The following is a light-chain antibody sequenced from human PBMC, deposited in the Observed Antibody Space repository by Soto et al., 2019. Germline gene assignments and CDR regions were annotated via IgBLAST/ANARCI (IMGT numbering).Light chain of an antibody. CDR3: QQYGTPRSVT. J-gene: IGKJ5*01. V-gene: IGKV3-20*01. CDR1: QSVDSNY. Sequence: EIVLTQSPGTLSLSPGEEATLSCRASQSVDSNYLAWYQQKPGQTPRLIIYGASGRADGIPHRFSGSGFGTDFTLTISKGDPEDFAVYYGQQYGTPRSVTFGQGTRLDI. CDR2: GAS.